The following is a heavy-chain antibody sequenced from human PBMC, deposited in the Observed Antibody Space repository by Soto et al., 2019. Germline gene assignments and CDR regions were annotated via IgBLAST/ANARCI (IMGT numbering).Heavy chain of an antibody. D-gene: IGHD2-15*01. Sequence: QVQLVQSGAEVKKPGSSVKVSCKASGGTFSSYAISWVRQAPGQGLEWMGGIIPIFGTANYAQKFQGRVTITADESTSTAYMELSSLRSDDTAVYYCASGVVAATPVWYFDLWGRGTLVTVSS. J-gene: IGHJ2*01. CDR2: IIPIFGTA. CDR1: GGTFSSYA. V-gene: IGHV1-69*12. CDR3: ASGVVAATPVWYFDL.